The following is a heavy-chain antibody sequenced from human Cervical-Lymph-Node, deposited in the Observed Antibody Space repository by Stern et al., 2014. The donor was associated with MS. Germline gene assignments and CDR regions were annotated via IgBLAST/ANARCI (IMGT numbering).Heavy chain of an antibody. D-gene: IGHD5-18*01. CDR3: ARLERSYGGDY. CDR2: IYFAGNP. V-gene: IGHV4-39*01. J-gene: IGHJ4*02. Sequence: QVQLQESGPGLVKPSATLSLTCTVTGGSISTNSYFWGWIRQTPGRGLEWIGSIYFAGNPFYNPSFETRVTMSVDTSKNQVSLRLTSVTAADTAVYYCARLERSYGGDYWGQGIQVTVSS. CDR1: GGSISTNSYF.